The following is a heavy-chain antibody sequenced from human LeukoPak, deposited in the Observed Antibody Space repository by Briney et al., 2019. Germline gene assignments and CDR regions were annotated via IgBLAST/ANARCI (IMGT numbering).Heavy chain of an antibody. CDR2: IGPSGGT. CDR1: GGSISDPF. Sequence: SETLSLTRAVSGGSISDPFWWWWIRQPPGQGLEWIGEIGPSGGTRHNPSLRSRVTISVDTSKKEVSLTLSSVTAADTAIYYCASAVNYHSDYWGLGTLVTVSS. V-gene: IGHV4-34*01. D-gene: IGHD5-24*01. CDR3: ASAVNYHSDY. J-gene: IGHJ4*02.